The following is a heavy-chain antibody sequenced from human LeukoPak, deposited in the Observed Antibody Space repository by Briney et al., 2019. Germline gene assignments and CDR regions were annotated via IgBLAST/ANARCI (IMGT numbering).Heavy chain of an antibody. CDR2: ISSSSSYI. Sequence: GGSLRLSCAASGFPFSSYAMSWFRQTPGKGLEWVSSISSSSSYIYYADSVKGRFTISRDNAKNSLYLQMNSLRAEDTAVYYCARDLRRGIAVAYDYWGQGTLVTVSS. CDR1: GFPFSSYA. CDR3: ARDLRRGIAVAYDY. D-gene: IGHD6-19*01. V-gene: IGHV3-21*01. J-gene: IGHJ4*02.